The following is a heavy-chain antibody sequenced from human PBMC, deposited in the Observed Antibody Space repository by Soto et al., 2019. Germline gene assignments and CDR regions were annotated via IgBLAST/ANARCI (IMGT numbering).Heavy chain of an antibody. CDR3: ARVTYYYDSSGYPFDY. D-gene: IGHD3-22*01. CDR2: IIPILGIA. Sequence: QVQLVQSGAEVKKPGSSVKVSCKASGGTFSSYTISWVRQAPGQGLEWMGRIIPILGIANYAQKFQGRVTITADKSTSTVYMELSSLRSEDTAVYYCARVTYYYDSSGYPFDYWGQGTLVTVSS. J-gene: IGHJ4*02. CDR1: GGTFSSYT. V-gene: IGHV1-69*02.